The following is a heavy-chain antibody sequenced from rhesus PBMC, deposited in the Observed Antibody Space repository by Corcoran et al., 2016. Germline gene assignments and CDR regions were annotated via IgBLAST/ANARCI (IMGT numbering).Heavy chain of an antibody. V-gene: IGHV3S5*01. CDR3: AKGAGYFDY. CDR2: INSGGGST. J-gene: IGHJ4*01. Sequence: EVQLVETGGGLVQPGGSLKLSCAASGFTFSSYGMSWVRQAPGKGLEWVSAINSGGGSTYYADSVKGRFTISRDNSKNTLSLQMNSLRAEDTAVYYCAKGAGYFDYWGQGVRVTVSS. CDR1: GFTFSSYG.